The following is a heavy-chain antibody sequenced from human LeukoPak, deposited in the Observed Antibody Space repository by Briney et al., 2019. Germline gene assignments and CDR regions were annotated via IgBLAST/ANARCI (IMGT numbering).Heavy chain of an antibody. J-gene: IGHJ6*02. CDR1: GGTFSSYA. V-gene: IGHV1-69*04. D-gene: IGHD2-2*01. Sequence: VASVKVSCKASGGTFSSYAISWVRQAPGQGLEWMGRIIPILGIANYAQKFQGRVTITADKSTSTAYMELSSLGSEDTAVYYCARPRLPAARHYYYYYGMDVWGQGTTVTVSS. CDR3: ARPRLPAARHYYYYYGMDV. CDR2: IIPILGIA.